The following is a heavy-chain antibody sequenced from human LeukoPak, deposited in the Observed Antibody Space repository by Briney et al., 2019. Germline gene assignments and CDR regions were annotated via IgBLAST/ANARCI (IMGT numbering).Heavy chain of an antibody. CDR3: TRTLGYGDMDV. CDR2: IRSKAYGGTT. D-gene: IGHD2-15*01. Sequence: GGSLRLSCTASGFTFGDYAMSWFRQAPGKGLEWVGFIRSKAYGGTTEYAASVKGRFTISRDDSKSIAYLQMNSLKTKDTAVYYCTRTLGYGDMDVWGKGTTVTVSS. CDR1: GFTFGDYA. J-gene: IGHJ6*03. V-gene: IGHV3-49*03.